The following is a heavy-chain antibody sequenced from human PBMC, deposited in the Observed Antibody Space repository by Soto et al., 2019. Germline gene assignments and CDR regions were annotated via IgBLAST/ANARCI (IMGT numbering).Heavy chain of an antibody. CDR3: ASLAVAATFDY. D-gene: IGHD6-19*01. CDR1: GGSVSSGSYY. J-gene: IGHJ4*02. V-gene: IGHV4-61*01. Sequence: SETLSLTCTVSGGSVSSGSYYWSWIRQPPGKGLEWIGYIYYSGSTTYNPSLKSRVTISVDTSKNQFSLKLSSVTAAETAVYYCASLAVAATFDYWGQGTLVTVSS. CDR2: IYYSGST.